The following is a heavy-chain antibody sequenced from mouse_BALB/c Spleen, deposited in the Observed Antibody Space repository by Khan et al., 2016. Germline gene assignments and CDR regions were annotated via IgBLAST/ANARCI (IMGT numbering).Heavy chain of an antibody. J-gene: IGHJ3*01. CDR2: FNPNSVGT. CDR3: ARGWFPY. V-gene: IGHV1-18*01. CDR1: GYTFTDYT. Sequence: VQLQQSGPELVKPGASVKISCKTSGYTFTDYTVHWVKQSHGKSLEWIGNFNPNSVGTNYNQKFKGKATLTVDKSSSTAYLELRSLTSEDSAVYCCARGWFPYWGQGTLVTVAA.